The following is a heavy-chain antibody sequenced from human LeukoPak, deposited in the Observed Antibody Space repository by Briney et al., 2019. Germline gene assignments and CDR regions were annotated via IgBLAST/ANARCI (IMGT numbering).Heavy chain of an antibody. J-gene: IGHJ4*02. V-gene: IGHV3-21*04. CDR2: ISTSGGDT. CDR3: APYSFDSSGLRRGFDY. Sequence: GGSLRLSCAASGFTFSSYSMNWVRQAPGKGLEWVSSISTSGGDTSYADSVKGRFTVSRDNSQNTLYLQMHSLRADDTALYYCAPYSFDSSGLRRGFDYWGQGTLVTVSS. CDR1: GFTFSSYS. D-gene: IGHD3-22*01.